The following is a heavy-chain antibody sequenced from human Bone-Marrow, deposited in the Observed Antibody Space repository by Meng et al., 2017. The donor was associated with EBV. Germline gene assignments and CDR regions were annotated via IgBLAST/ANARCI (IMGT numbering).Heavy chain of an antibody. J-gene: IGHJ5*02. CDR3: ARDSSGDSRRFDP. Sequence: QVQLVQSGAEVKKPXXAXKGXCEASGYTFTSYARHGVRQAPGQRLEWMGWITVGNGDTKYSQKFHGRVTITRDTSATTAYMELSSLTSEDTAVYYCARDSSGDSRRFDPWGQGTLVTVSS. D-gene: IGHD6-19*01. CDR2: ITVGNGDT. CDR1: GYTFTSYA. V-gene: IGHV1-3*01.